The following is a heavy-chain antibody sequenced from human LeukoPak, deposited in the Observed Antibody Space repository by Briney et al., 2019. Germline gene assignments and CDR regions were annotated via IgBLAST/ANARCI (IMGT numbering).Heavy chain of an antibody. CDR2: FKSKTDGGTT. CDR3: LRDWYGSGSYWQIRESYFDY. J-gene: IGHJ4*02. Sequence: GGSLRLSCAASGFTFSNAWMSWVRQAPGKGLEWVGRFKSKTDGGTTDYAAPVKGRFTISRDDSKNTLYLQMNSLKTEDTAVYYCLRDWYGSGSYWQIRESYFDYWGQGTLVTVSS. V-gene: IGHV3-15*01. D-gene: IGHD3-10*01. CDR1: GFTFSNAW.